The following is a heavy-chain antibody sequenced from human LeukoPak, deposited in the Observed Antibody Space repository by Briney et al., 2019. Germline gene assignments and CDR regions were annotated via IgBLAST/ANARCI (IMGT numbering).Heavy chain of an antibody. CDR1: GFTFSSYG. V-gene: IGHV3-30*02. Sequence: GGSLRLSCAASGFTFSSYGMHWVRQAPGKGLEWVAFIRYDGSNKYYADSVKGRFTISRDNSKNTLYLQMNSLRAEDTAVYYCAKDGKYGSGSLDYWGQGTLVTVYS. CDR2: IRYDGSNK. CDR3: AKDGKYGSGSLDY. J-gene: IGHJ4*02. D-gene: IGHD3-10*01.